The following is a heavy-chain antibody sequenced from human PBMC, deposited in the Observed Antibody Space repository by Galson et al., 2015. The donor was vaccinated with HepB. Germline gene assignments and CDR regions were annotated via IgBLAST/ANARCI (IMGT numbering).Heavy chain of an antibody. V-gene: IGHV3-21*01. J-gene: IGHJ4*02. Sequence: SLRLSCAASGFTFSSYRMNWVRQAPGKGLEWVSSITTSSSYVYYAVSVKGRFTISRDNAKNSLYLQMNSLRAEDTATYYCARINSYGTGPLDYWGQGALVTVSS. CDR1: GFTFSSYR. CDR3: ARINSYGTGPLDY. CDR2: ITTSSSYV. D-gene: IGHD1-1*01.